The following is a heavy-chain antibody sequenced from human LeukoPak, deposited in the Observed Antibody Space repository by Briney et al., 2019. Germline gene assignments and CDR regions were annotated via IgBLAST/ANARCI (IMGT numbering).Heavy chain of an antibody. D-gene: IGHD2-15*01. CDR3: ARVPYCSGGSCCAADY. Sequence: SETLSLTCIVSRGSISSGGPYWSWIRQHPGKGRECKGYIYNSSSTYYNPSLKSRVTISVDTSKNQFSLKLSSVTAADTAVYYCARVPYCSGGSCCAADYWGQGTLVTVSS. CDR2: IYNSSST. V-gene: IGHV4-31*03. J-gene: IGHJ4*02. CDR1: RGSISSGGPY.